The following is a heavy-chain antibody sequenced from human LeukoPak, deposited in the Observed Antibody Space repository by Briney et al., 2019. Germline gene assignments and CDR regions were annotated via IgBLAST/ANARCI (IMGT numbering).Heavy chain of an antibody. CDR1: GFTFSSYS. J-gene: IGHJ4*02. V-gene: IGHV3-21*01. CDR3: ARDHDFWSGYYIGFDY. CDR2: ISSSSSYI. Sequence: GGSLRLSCAASGFTFSSYSMNWVRQAPGKGLEWVSSISSSSSYIYYADSVKGRFTISRDNAKNSLYLQMNSLRAEDTAVYYCARDHDFWSGYYIGFDYWGQGTLVTVSS. D-gene: IGHD3-3*01.